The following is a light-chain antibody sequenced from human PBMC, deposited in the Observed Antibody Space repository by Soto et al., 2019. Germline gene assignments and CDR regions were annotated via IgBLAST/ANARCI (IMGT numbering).Light chain of an antibody. Sequence: DIQMTQSPSSLSASVGDRVTITCRASQSISSYLNWYQQKPGKAPKLLIYAASSLQSGFPSRFSGSGSGPDFTLTISSRQPEDFAPYYWKQSYSTPPRTFGQGTKVEIK. CDR2: AAS. V-gene: IGKV1-39*01. CDR1: QSISSY. J-gene: IGKJ1*01. CDR3: KQSYSTPPRT.